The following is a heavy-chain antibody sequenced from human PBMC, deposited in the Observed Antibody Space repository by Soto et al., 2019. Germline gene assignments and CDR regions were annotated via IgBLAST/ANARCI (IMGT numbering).Heavy chain of an antibody. Sequence: QVQLQESGPGLVKPSETLSLTCTVSGGSISMSSYYWGWIRHPPGKGLEWIGNIYYSGRTYYNSSLKSRVTISVDTSKNQFSLKLSPVTAADTAVYFCARGVVPDVWGQGTAVTVSS. CDR3: ARGVVPDV. CDR1: GGSISMSSYY. D-gene: IGHD6-6*01. V-gene: IGHV4-39*01. J-gene: IGHJ6*02. CDR2: IYYSGRT.